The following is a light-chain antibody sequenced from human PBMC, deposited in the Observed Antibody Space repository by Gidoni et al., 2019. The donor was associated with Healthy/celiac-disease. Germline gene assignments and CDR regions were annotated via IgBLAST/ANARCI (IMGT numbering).Light chain of an antibody. Sequence: DIVMTQSPDSLAVSLGERATINCKSSQSVVYSSNNKNYLAWYQQKPGQPPKLLIYWASTRESGVPDRFSGSGSGTDFTLTISSLQAEDVAVYYCQQYYSTPTFGGXTKVEIK. CDR3: QQYYSTPT. CDR2: WAS. V-gene: IGKV4-1*01. CDR1: QSVVYSSNNKNY. J-gene: IGKJ4*01.